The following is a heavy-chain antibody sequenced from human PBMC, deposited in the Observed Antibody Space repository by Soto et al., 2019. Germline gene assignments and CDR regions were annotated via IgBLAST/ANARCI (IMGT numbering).Heavy chain of an antibody. Sequence: GGSLRLSCADSGFVFSDYGMHWVRRAPGKGLEWVALITNNGNNEYYRESVKGRFSISRGRSTNTVDLIMNSLRPEDTGVYYCAKDGPGGGKHFYYAMDVWGQGTKVTVSS. CDR3: AKDGPGGGKHFYYAMDV. J-gene: IGHJ6*02. V-gene: IGHV3-30*02. D-gene: IGHD2-8*02. CDR2: ITNNGNNE. CDR1: GFVFSDYG.